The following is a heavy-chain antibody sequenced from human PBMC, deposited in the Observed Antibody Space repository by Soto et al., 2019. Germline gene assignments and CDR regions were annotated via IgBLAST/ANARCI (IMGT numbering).Heavy chain of an antibody. J-gene: IGHJ5*02. CDR3: ARGYCTTTTCDPWFDP. Sequence: GESLKISCTGVGYSFTSYWIGWVRQMPGKGLEWMGIIYPGDSDARYSPSFQGQVTISADKSITTAYLQWSGLKASDTAMYYCARGYCTTTTCDPWFDPWGQGTLVTVSS. CDR2: IYPGDSDA. V-gene: IGHV5-51*01. D-gene: IGHD2-2*01. CDR1: GYSFTSYW.